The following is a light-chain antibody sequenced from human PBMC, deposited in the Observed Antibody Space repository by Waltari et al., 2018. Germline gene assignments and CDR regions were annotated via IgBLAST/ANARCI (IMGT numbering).Light chain of an antibody. V-gene: IGKV3-15*01. CDR1: KSVSSN. CDR2: DAS. J-gene: IGKJ2*01. CDR3: QQYNDWPPGYT. Sequence: EIVMTQSPGTLSVSPGERATLSCRASKSVSSNLAWYQQKPGQAPRLLIHDASTKATGFPARFSVSGSGTEFTLTISSLQSEDFAVYYCQQYNDWPPGYTFGQGTKLEI.